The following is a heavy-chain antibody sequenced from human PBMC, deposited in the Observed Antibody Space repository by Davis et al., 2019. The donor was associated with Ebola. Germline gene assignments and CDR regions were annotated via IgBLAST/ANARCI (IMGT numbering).Heavy chain of an antibody. J-gene: IGHJ5*02. CDR1: GFTVSSNY. V-gene: IGHV3-53*05. D-gene: IGHD3-3*01. CDR2: IYSGGST. Sequence: PGGSLRLSCAPSGFTVSSNYMSWVRQAPGKGLEWVAIIYSGGSTSYADSVKGRFTISRDNSKNTIYLQMNWLRPEDTAVYYCTRPKRGGAYHFWSGYQYNWFDPWGQGTLVTVSS. CDR3: TRPKRGGAYHFWSGYQYNWFDP.